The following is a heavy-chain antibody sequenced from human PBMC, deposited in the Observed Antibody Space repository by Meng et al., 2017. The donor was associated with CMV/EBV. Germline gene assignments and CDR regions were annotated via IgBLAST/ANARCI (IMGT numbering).Heavy chain of an antibody. CDR3: ANLAGGVPAANY. D-gene: IGHD2-2*01. CDR1: GFTFGSYG. J-gene: IGHJ4*02. Sequence: GESLKISCAASGFTFGSYGMHWVRQAPGKGLEWVAFIRYDGSNKYYADSVKGRFTISRDNSKNTLYLQMNSLRAEDTAVYYCANLAGGVPAANYWGQGTLVTVSS. CDR2: IRYDGSNK. V-gene: IGHV3-30*02.